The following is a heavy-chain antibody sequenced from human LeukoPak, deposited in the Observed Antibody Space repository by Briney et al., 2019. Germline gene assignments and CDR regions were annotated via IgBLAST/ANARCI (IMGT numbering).Heavy chain of an antibody. CDR3: AKDSRDGYNLDY. CDR1: GFTFSSYA. Sequence: GGSLRLSCAASGFTFSSYAMSWVRQAPGKGLEWVSLISWDGGSTYYADSVKGRFTISRDNSKNSLYLQMNSLRAEDTALYYCAKDSRDGYNLDYWGQGTLVTVSS. J-gene: IGHJ4*02. V-gene: IGHV3-43D*03. CDR2: ISWDGGST. D-gene: IGHD5-24*01.